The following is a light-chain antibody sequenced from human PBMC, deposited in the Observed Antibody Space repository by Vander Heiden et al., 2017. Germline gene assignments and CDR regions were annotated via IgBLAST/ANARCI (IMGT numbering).Light chain of an antibody. J-gene: IGLJ3*02. CDR2: RNN. V-gene: IGLV1-47*01. CDR3: EAWDDSLSGSV. Sequence: HSVLPQPPSASGTPGPRVAVSCSGSSANIGRNYVYWYQQLPGTAPKLLIYRNNQRPSGVPDRFSGSKSGTSASLGITGLRSEDEADYYWEAWDDSLSGSVFGGGTKLTVL. CDR1: SANIGRNY.